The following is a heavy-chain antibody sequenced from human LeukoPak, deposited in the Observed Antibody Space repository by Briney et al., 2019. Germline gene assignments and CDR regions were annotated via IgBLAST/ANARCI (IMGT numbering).Heavy chain of an antibody. CDR3: ATVGGSCASSNCYAYFDY. CDR1: GLTFSNSA. V-gene: IGHV3-23*01. D-gene: IGHD2-2*01. Sequence: GGSLRLSCVVSGLTFSNSAMTWVRQAPGKGLEYISIITDRGSNTLYADSVKGRFTISRDTSINTLFLQMSSLGVDDTAVYYCATVGGSCASSNCYAYFDYWGQGTLVTVSS. CDR2: ITDRGSNT. J-gene: IGHJ4*01.